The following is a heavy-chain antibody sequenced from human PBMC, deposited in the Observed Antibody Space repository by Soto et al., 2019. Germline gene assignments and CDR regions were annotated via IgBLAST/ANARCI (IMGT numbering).Heavy chain of an antibody. CDR1: GYTFTDYY. CDR3: AKELNTTWYTPVDV. Sequence: QVQLVQSGAEVKKPGASVMVSCKASGYTFTDYYIHWVRQAPGQGLEWMGWVTPSTGGTNYAQKFRGRVTMTTDPPISTPNKELTRRRSDATAVYYCAKELNTTWYTPVDVWHQGTLATVSS. D-gene: IGHD2-2*02. CDR2: VTPSTGGT. J-gene: IGHJ3*01. V-gene: IGHV1-2*02.